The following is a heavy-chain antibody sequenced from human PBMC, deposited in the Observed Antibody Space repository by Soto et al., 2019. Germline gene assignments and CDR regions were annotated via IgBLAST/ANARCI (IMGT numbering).Heavy chain of an antibody. CDR1: GFTFSSYS. J-gene: IGHJ5*02. CDR2: ISSSSSYI. Sequence: EVQLVESGGGLVKPGGSLRLSCAASGFTFSSYSMNWVRQAPGKGLEWVSSISSSSSYIYYADSVKGRFTISRDNAKNSLYLQMNSLRAEDTAVYYCARADSSGYNWFDPWGQGTLVTVSS. V-gene: IGHV3-21*01. CDR3: ARADSSGYNWFDP. D-gene: IGHD3-22*01.